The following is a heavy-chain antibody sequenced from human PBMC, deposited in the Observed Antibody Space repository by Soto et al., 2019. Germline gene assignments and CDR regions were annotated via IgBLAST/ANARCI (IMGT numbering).Heavy chain of an antibody. D-gene: IGHD3-10*01. CDR3: ARVITIWLGDLLLGYYGMDV. V-gene: IGHV1-69*13. CDR2: IIPIFGTA. Sequence: GASVKVSCKASGGTFSSYAISWVRQAPGQGLEWMGGIIPIFGTANYAQKFQGRVTITADESTSTAYMELSSLRSEDTAVYYCARVITIWLGDLLLGYYGMDVWGQGTTVTV. J-gene: IGHJ6*02. CDR1: GGTFSSYA.